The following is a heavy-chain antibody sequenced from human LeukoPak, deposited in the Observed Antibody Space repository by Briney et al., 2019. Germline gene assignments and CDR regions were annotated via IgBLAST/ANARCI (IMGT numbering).Heavy chain of an antibody. V-gene: IGHV4-39*07. CDR3: ARGPPPDFDY. CDR2: IYYSGST. CDR1: GGSISSSSYY. Sequence: SETLSLTCTVSGGSISSSSYYWGWIRQPPGKGLEWIGSIYYSGSTDYNPSLKSRVTMSVDTSKNQFSLKLSSVTAADTAVYYCARGPPPDFDYWGQGTLVTVSS. J-gene: IGHJ4*02.